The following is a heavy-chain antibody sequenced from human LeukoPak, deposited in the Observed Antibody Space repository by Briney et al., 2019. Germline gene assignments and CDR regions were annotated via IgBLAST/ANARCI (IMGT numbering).Heavy chain of an antibody. CDR2: IYTGGST. V-gene: IGHV4-61*02. CDR3: ARDFSP. D-gene: IGHD2/OR15-2a*01. CDR1: GVSMISGGDY. J-gene: IGHJ5*02. Sequence: SETLSLTCSVSGVSMISGGDYWPWIRQPAGKGLEWIGLIYTGGSTNYNPSLKSRVTISIDTSKNQFSLKLKSVTAADTAVYYCARDFSPWGQGTLVTVSS.